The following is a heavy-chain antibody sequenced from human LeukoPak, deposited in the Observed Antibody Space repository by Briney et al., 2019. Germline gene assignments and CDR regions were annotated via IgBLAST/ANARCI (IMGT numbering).Heavy chain of an antibody. CDR2: ISSSGSTI. Sequence: KPGGSLRLSCAASGFTFSDYYMSWIRQAPGKGLEWVSYISSSGSTIYYADSVKGRFTISRDNAKNSLYLQMNSLRAEDTAVYYCARQGTGTTPDRPFYYYYGMDVWGQGTTVIVSS. J-gene: IGHJ6*02. V-gene: IGHV3-11*01. D-gene: IGHD1-1*01. CDR3: ARQGTGTTPDRPFYYYYGMDV. CDR1: GFTFSDYY.